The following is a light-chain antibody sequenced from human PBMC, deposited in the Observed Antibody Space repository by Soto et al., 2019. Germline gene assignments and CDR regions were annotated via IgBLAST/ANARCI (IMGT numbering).Light chain of an antibody. CDR3: AAWDDSLNGVV. Sequence: QSVLTQPPSASGTPGQRVTISCSGSSSNIGSNTVNWYQHLPGTAPKLLIYSNNQRPSGVPDRFSGSKSGTSASLAISGLQSEDEADYSCAAWDDSLNGVVFGGGTQLTVL. V-gene: IGLV1-44*01. CDR2: SNN. J-gene: IGLJ2*01. CDR1: SSNIGSNT.